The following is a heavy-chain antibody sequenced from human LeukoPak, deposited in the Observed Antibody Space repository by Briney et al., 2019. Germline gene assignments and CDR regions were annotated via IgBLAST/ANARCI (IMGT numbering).Heavy chain of an antibody. Sequence: ASVKVSCKVSGYTLTELSMHWVRQAPGKGLEWMGWLRPSSGMTEFAQKFQGRVTMTRDTSINTAYMELTSLTSADTALYYCARGRVGFDFWGQGTLVTVSS. CDR2: LRPSSGMT. CDR1: GYTLTELS. CDR3: ARGRVGFDF. J-gene: IGHJ4*02. V-gene: IGHV1-8*01. D-gene: IGHD1-26*01.